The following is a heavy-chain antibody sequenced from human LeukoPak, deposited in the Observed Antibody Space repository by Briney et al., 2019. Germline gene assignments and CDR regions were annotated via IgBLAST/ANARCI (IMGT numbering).Heavy chain of an antibody. V-gene: IGHV4-39*01. Sequence: PSETLSLTCTVSGGSISSSSYYWGWIRQPPGKGLEWIGSIYYSGSTYYNPSLKSRVTISVDTSKNQFSLKLGSVTAADTAVYYCARHSVVYSYESPYDYWGQGTLVTVSS. J-gene: IGHJ4*02. CDR1: GGSISSSSYY. CDR2: IYYSGST. D-gene: IGHD5-18*01. CDR3: ARHSVVYSYESPYDY.